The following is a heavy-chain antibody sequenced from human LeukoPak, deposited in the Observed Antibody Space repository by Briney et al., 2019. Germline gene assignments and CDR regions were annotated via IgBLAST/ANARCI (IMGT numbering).Heavy chain of an antibody. CDR1: GFTFSSYW. CDR3: TRDLMDYDVSTGLHHYYMDV. D-gene: IGHD3-9*01. V-gene: IGHV3-74*01. CDR2: INGDGRNI. J-gene: IGHJ6*02. Sequence: GGSLRLSCVASGFTFSSYWMHWVRQDPRKGLVWVSRINGDGRNINYADSVRGRFTIPRDNAKNTLYLQMNTLRVEDTAVYYCTRDLMDYDVSTGLHHYYMDVWGQGTTVTVSS.